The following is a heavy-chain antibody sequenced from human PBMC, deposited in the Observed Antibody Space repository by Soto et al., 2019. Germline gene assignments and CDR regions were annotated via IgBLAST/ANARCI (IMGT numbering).Heavy chain of an antibody. Sequence: QVQLVQSGAEVKKPGSSVKVSCKASGGTFSSYAISWVRQAPGQGLEWKGGIIPIFGTANYAQKFQGRVTITADESTSTAYMELSSLRSEDTAVYYCARDWPKVVTEGGAFDIWGQGTMVTVSS. CDR3: ARDWPKVVTEGGAFDI. CDR2: IIPIFGTA. D-gene: IGHD2-15*01. CDR1: GGTFSSYA. V-gene: IGHV1-69*12. J-gene: IGHJ3*02.